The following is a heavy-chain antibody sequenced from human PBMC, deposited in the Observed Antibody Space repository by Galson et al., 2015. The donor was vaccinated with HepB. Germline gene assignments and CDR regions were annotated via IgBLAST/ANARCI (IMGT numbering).Heavy chain of an antibody. J-gene: IGHJ4*02. V-gene: IGHV1-3*01. Sequence: SVKVSCKASGYSFTTYAIHWVRQAPGQRLEWVGWINAGNGNPKYSQKFRGRVTITRDTSTSTAYVELSGLRSEDTAVYYCARPMDSSRWYLFDYWGQGTLVTVSS. CDR1: GYSFTTYA. CDR2: INAGNGNP. D-gene: IGHD6-13*01. CDR3: ARPMDSSRWYLFDY.